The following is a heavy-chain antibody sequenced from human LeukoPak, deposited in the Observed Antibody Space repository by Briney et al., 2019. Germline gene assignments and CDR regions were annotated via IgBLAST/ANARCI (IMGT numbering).Heavy chain of an antibody. D-gene: IGHD3-10*01. CDR1: GFTFSSYG. CDR3: AKDRQSPSGAFDI. CDR2: IRYDGSNK. Sequence: PGGSLRLSCAASGFTFSSYGMHWVRQAPGKGLEWVAFIRYDGSNKYYADSVKGRFTISRDNSKNTLYLQMNSLRAEDTAVYYCAKDRQSPSGAFDIWGQGTMVTVSS. J-gene: IGHJ3*02. V-gene: IGHV3-30*02.